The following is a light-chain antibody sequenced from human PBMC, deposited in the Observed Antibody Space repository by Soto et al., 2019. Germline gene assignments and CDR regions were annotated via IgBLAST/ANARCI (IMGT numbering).Light chain of an antibody. CDR2: GPS. Sequence: DKVRTQSPAPLSMSPGERATLSCRASQRVSSYLPWYQQKPGRAPRLLLYGPSTRATGIPARFSGSGSGTEFTLTISSLQSEDFAVYYCQQYTNGPSWTFGQGTKVDIK. CDR3: QQYTNGPSWT. J-gene: IGKJ1*01. V-gene: IGKV3-15*01. CDR1: QRVSSY.